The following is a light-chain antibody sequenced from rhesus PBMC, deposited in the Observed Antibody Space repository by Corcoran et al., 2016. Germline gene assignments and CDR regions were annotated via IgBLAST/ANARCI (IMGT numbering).Light chain of an antibody. V-gene: IGKV3-24*04. CDR2: GAS. Sequence: ETVVTQSPATLSLSPGERATLSCRASQSVGSYLAWYQQKPGQAPRLLIYGASSRATGIPARFSGSGSGTDFTFTISSLEPEDVGVYYCQQSSNLFTFGPGTKLDIK. CDR1: QSVGSY. J-gene: IGKJ3*01. CDR3: QQSSNLFT.